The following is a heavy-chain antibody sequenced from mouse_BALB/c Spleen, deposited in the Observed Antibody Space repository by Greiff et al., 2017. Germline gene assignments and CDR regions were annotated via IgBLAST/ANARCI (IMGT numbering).Heavy chain of an antibody. CDR1: GFTFSSFG. D-gene: IGHD2-1*01. Sequence: EVKLMESGGGLVQPGGSRKLSCAASGFTFSSFGMHWVRQAPEKGLEWVAYISSGSSTIYYADTVKGRFTISRDNPKNTLFLQMTSLRSEDTAMYYCARGNGNYPRYWYFDVWGAGTTVTVSS. J-gene: IGHJ1*01. CDR3: ARGNGNYPRYWYFDV. V-gene: IGHV5-17*02. CDR2: ISSGSSTI.